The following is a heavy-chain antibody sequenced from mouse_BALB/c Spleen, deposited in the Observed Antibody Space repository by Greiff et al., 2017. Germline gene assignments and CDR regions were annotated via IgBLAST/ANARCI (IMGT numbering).Heavy chain of an antibody. J-gene: IGHJ1*01. CDR2: ISSGGSYT. CDR3: ARHLDV. V-gene: IGHV5-6*01. Sequence: EVQLVESGGDLVKPGGSLKLSCAASGFTFSSYGMSWVRQTPDKRLEWVATISSGGSYTYYPDSVKGRFTISRDNAKNTLYLQMSSLKSEDTAMYYCARHLDVWGAGTTVTVSS. CDR1: GFTFSSYG.